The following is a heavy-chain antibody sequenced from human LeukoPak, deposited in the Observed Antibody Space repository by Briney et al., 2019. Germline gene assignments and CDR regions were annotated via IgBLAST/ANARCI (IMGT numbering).Heavy chain of an antibody. CDR2: IYYSGST. D-gene: IGHD3-22*01. V-gene: IGHV4-39*07. CDR3: ARARYYYDSSGSYYFDY. CDR1: GGSISSSSYY. J-gene: IGHJ4*02. Sequence: SETLPLTCTVSGGSISSSSYYWGWIRQPPGKGLEWIGSIYYSGSTYYNPSLKSRVTISVDTSKNQFSLKLSSVTAADTAVYYCARARYYYDSSGSYYFDYWGQGTLVTVSS.